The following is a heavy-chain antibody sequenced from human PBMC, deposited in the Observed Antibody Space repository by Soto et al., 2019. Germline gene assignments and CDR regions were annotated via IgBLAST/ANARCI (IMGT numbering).Heavy chain of an antibody. CDR1: GFTFSSYA. CDR3: AKLRTVLRVYAIPDAFGI. V-gene: IGHV3-23*01. CDR2: ISGSGGST. D-gene: IGHD2-8*01. Sequence: GGSLRLSCAASGFTFSSYAMSWVRQAPWKGLEWVSAISGSGGSTYYADSVKGRFTIYRHNSKNTLYLQMNSLRAEDTAVYYCAKLRTVLRVYAIPDAFGIWGQGTLVTVSS. J-gene: IGHJ3*02.